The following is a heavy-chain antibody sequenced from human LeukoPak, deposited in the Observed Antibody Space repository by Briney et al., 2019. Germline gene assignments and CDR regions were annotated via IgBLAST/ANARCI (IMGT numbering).Heavy chain of an antibody. CDR3: ARWYSSGWYYFDY. D-gene: IGHD6-19*01. CDR2: ISGGGGST. V-gene: IGHV3-23*01. CDR1: GFTFNSYA. Sequence: GGSLRLSCAASGFTFNSYAMSWVRQAPGKGLEWVSAISGGGGSTYYADSVKGRFTISRDNSKNTLYLQMNSLRAEDTAVYYCARWYSSGWYYFDYWGQGTLVTVSS. J-gene: IGHJ4*02.